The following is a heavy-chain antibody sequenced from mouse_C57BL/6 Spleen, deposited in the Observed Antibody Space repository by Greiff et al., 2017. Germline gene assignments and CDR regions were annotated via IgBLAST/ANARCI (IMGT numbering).Heavy chain of an antibody. J-gene: IGHJ2*01. Sequence: EVQLQQSGPGLVKPSQSLSLTCSVTGYSITSGCYWNWIRQFPGNNLEGMGYISYDGSNNYNPSLKNRISITRDTSNNHFFLKLNSVTTEDAATYYSASGQGYFDYWGQGTTLTVSS. CDR1: GYSITSGCY. CDR3: ASGQGYFDY. D-gene: IGHD3-2*02. CDR2: ISYDGSN. V-gene: IGHV3-6*01.